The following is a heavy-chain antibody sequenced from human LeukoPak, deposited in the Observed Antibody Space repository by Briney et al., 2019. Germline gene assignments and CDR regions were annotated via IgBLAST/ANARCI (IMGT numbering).Heavy chain of an antibody. J-gene: IGHJ4*02. V-gene: IGHV4-4*07. CDR1: GDSVIYSY. D-gene: IGHD3-3*01. Sequence: SETLSLTCTVSGDSVIYSYWSWIRQPAGKGLELIGRLSAASTPDYNPSLKSRLTMSVDTSKNQFSLRLSSVTAADTAVYYCVRGYHISINNWFDYWGQGTLVTVSS. CDR2: LSAASTP. CDR3: VRGYHISINNWFDY.